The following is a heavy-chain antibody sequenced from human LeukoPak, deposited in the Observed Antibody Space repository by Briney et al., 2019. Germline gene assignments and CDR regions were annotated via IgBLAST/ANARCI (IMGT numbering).Heavy chain of an antibody. CDR2: ISYDGSNK. J-gene: IGHJ6*02. D-gene: IGHD6-25*01. CDR3: ARDVIAAAKEFSVNYYYYYGMDV. CDR1: GFTFSSYA. Sequence: PGRSLRLSCAASGFTFSSYAMRWVRQAPGNGLEWVAVISYDGSNKYYADSVKGRFTISRDDSKNTLYLQMNSLRAEDTAVYYCARDVIAAAKEFSVNYYYYYGMDVWGQGTTVTVSS. V-gene: IGHV3-30*04.